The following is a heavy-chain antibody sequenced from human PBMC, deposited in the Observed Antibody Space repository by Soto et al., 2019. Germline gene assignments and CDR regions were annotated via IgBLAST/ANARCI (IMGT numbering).Heavy chain of an antibody. CDR3: VGGYPWVGLAY. Sequence: QLQLQESGPGLVKPSETLSLTCTVSGGSIGSSDYYWGWIRQPPGKGLEWIGNIYSSGSTSYNPSLKXRXSXSXXTSTNPVSLTVSSVTAADTAMYICVGGYPWVGLAYWGQGTLVTVSS. CDR1: GGSIGSSDYY. CDR2: IYSSGST. J-gene: IGHJ4*02. D-gene: IGHD2-15*01. V-gene: IGHV4-39*01.